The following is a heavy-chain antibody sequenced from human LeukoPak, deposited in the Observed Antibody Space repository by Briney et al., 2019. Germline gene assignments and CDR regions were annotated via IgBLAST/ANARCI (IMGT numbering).Heavy chain of an antibody. J-gene: IGHJ4*02. CDR3: ARLTFGFYGAFDY. V-gene: IGHV1-8*03. CDR2: MNPNSGNT. CDR1: GYTFSSYD. Sequence: ASVKVSCKASGYTFSSYDINWVRQATGEGLEWMGWMNPNSGNTGYAQKFQGRVTITRNTSISTAYMELSSLRSEDTAVYYCARLTFGFYGAFDYWGQGTLVTVSS. D-gene: IGHD4-17*01.